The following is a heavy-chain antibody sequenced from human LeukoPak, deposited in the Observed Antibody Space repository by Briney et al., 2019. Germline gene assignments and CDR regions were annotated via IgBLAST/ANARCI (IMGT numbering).Heavy chain of an antibody. D-gene: IGHD3-22*01. V-gene: IGHV1-8*01. Sequence: ASVKVSCKASENTFSNFGFNWVRQATGQGLEWMGWMNPNSGKTGYAQDFQGRVTMTRDTSISTAYMELSSLRSEDTAVYYCARGLDHYDTSDYPILRHWGQGTLVTVSS. J-gene: IGHJ4*02. CDR3: ARGLDHYDTSDYPILRH. CDR1: ENTFSNFG. CDR2: MNPNSGKT.